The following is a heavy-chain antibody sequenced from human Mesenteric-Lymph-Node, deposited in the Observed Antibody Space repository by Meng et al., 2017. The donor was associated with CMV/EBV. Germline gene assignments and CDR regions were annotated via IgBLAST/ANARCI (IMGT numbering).Heavy chain of an antibody. V-gene: IGHV4-30-2*06. J-gene: IGHJ4*02. CDR2: IHHTGST. CDR1: GGSVTSGGYY. Sequence: SETLSLTCTVSGGSVTSGGYYWSWIRQSPGKGLEWIGFIHHTGSTDYNPSLRNGVTISIDRSKNHFSLRLSSVTAADAAVYYCARGSVVDFDYWGQGTLVTVSS. D-gene: IGHD2-15*01. CDR3: ARGSVVDFDY.